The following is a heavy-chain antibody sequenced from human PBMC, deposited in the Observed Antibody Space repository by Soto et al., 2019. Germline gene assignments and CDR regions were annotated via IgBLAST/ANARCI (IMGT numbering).Heavy chain of an antibody. D-gene: IGHD3-3*01. CDR1: GFTFSTYA. CDR2: ISGSGSST. CDR3: AKDASSGITSFDL. J-gene: IGHJ2*01. V-gene: IGHV3-23*01. Sequence: GGFLRLSCAASGFTFSTYAMSWVRQAPGKGLEWVSVISGSGSSTYYADSVEGRFTISRDNSKNTLYLQMNSLRAEDTAVYYCAKDASSGITSFDLWGRGTLVTVSS.